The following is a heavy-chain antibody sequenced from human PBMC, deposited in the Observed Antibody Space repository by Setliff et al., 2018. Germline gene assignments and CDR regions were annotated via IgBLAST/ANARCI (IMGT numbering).Heavy chain of an antibody. D-gene: IGHD2-15*01. Sequence: AGGSLRLSCAGSGFAFSGDDMHWVRQAPGKGLEWVSYINNRGDTIYYADSVRGRFTISRDNAKNSVYLQMNSLRAEDTAIYFCARDVSVISPGFDPWGQGTLVTVSS. V-gene: IGHV3-48*03. CDR3: ARDVSVISPGFDP. J-gene: IGHJ5*02. CDR1: GFAFSGDD. CDR2: INNRGDTI.